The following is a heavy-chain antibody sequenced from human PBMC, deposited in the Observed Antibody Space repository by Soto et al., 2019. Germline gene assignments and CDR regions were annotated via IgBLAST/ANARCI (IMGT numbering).Heavy chain of an antibody. J-gene: IGHJ6*02. Sequence: QVQLVQSGAEVKKPGSSVKVSCKAPGGTFSSYAISWVRQAPGQGLEWMGGIIPIFGTANYAQKFPGSFTITADESTSTGYMELSSLRSEDTAVYYCARSQGGSSSLDIYYYYYYGMDVWGQGTTVTVSS. D-gene: IGHD2-15*01. CDR2: IIPIFGTA. CDR1: GGTFSSYA. V-gene: IGHV1-69*01. CDR3: ARSQGGSSSLDIYYYYYYGMDV.